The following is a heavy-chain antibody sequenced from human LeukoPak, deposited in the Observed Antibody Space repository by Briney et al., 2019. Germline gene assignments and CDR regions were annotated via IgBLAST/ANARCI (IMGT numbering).Heavy chain of an antibody. Sequence: ASVKVSCKASGYTFTGYYIHWVRQAPGQGLEWMGWINPNNGDTNFAQKFQGRVTMTRDTSISTVYMELSRLRSDDTAVYYCARGGRDSSSWFFDYWGQGTLVTVSS. D-gene: IGHD6-13*01. CDR3: ARGGRDSSSWFFDY. CDR1: GYTFTGYY. J-gene: IGHJ4*02. CDR2: INPNNGDT. V-gene: IGHV1-2*02.